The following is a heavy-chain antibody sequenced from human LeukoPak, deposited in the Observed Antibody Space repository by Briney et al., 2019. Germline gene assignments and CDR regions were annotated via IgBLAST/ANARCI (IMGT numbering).Heavy chain of an antibody. CDR1: GFTFDDYD. J-gene: IGHJ4*02. Sequence: QPGRSLRLSCVASGFTFDDYDMHWVRQAPGKGLEWVAFINWNGDNSHYADSVKGRFTISRDNSKNSLFLQMSGLRIEDTALYYCATNYNYWGRGTLVTVSS. CDR3: ATNYNY. CDR2: INWNGDNS. V-gene: IGHV3-43*01.